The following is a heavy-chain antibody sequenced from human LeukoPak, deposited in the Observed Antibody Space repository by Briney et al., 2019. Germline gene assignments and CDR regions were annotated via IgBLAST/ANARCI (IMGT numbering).Heavy chain of an antibody. Sequence: ASVKVSFKTSVYTFTGYYMHWVRQAPGQGLEWMGWINPNSGGTNYAQKFQGRVTMTRDTYLRTAYMELSRLRSDDTAVYYCARGQLNTAIDALDIWGQGTMVSVSS. V-gene: IGHV1-2*02. CDR2: INPNSGGT. D-gene: IGHD5-18*01. J-gene: IGHJ3*02. CDR3: ARGQLNTAIDALDI. CDR1: VYTFTGYY.